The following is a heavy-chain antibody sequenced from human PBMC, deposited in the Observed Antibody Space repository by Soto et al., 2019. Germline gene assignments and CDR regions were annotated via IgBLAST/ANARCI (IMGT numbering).Heavy chain of an antibody. V-gene: IGHV1-18*01. D-gene: IGHD3-10*01. Sequence: ASVKVSCKASGYTFTSYGISWVRQAPGQGLEWMGWISAYNGNTNYAQKLQGRVTMTTDTSTSTAYMELRSLRSDATAVYYCARGRRGFGPYIGADCGQGTLVIVSS. J-gene: IGHJ4*02. CDR3: ARGRRGFGPYIGAD. CDR1: GYTFTSYG. CDR2: ISAYNGNT.